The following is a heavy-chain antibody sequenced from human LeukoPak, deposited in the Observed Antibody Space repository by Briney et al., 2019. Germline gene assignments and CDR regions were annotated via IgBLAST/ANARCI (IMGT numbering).Heavy chain of an antibody. Sequence: KTSQTLSLTCAISGDSVSSNNVAWNWIRQSPSRGLEWLGRTYYRSKWFNEHAVSVESRVSIQSDTSKNQFSLQLNSVTPEDTAVYYCAKDLGRYRNNYFDYWGQGTLVTVSS. J-gene: IGHJ4*02. CDR1: GDSVSSNNVA. D-gene: IGHD1-26*01. V-gene: IGHV6-1*01. CDR2: TYYRSKWFN. CDR3: AKDLGRYRNNYFDY.